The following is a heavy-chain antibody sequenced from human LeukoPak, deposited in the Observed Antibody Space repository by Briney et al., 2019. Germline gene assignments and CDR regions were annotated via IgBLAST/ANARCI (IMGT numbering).Heavy chain of an antibody. CDR3: AWSRAQLWTHTFDY. V-gene: IGHV1-69*13. CDR1: GGTFSSYA. J-gene: IGHJ4*02. Sequence: RASVKVSCKASGGTFSSYAISWGRQAPGQGLEWMGGIIPIFGTANYAQKFQGRVTITADESTSTAYMELSSLRSEDTAVYYCAWSRAQLWTHTFDYWGQGTLVTVSS. D-gene: IGHD5-18*01. CDR2: IIPIFGTA.